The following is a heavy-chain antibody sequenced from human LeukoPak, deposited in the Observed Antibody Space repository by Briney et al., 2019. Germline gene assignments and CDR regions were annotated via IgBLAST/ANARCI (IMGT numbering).Heavy chain of an antibody. CDR1: GFMFSNSW. CDR2: IQQVGSEI. CDR3: ATEAYYHFDY. J-gene: IGHJ4*02. Sequence: QSGGSLRLSCVASGFMFSNSWMAWVRQAPGKGLEWVAHIQQVGSEIYYVDSVKGRFTISRDNAKNSLYLQMNSLRAEDTALYYCATEAYYHFDYWGQGTLVTVSS. D-gene: IGHD3-10*01. V-gene: IGHV3-7*01.